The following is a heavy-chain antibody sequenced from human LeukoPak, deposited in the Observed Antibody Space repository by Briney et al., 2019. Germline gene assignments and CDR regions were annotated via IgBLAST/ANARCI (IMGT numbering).Heavy chain of an antibody. J-gene: IGHJ5*01. CDR1: GYTFDNFY. CDR2: INCNDGST. CDR3: ARDEGSTYNQLDS. D-gene: IGHD1-14*01. V-gene: IGHV1-2*02. Sequence: ASVKVSCKASGYTFDNFYIHWVRQAPGQGPEWMGWINCNDGSTNFAQKFQGRATMTRVTAMSTVYMDLSGLGPDDTAIYYCARDEGSTYNQLDSWGQGTLVTVSS.